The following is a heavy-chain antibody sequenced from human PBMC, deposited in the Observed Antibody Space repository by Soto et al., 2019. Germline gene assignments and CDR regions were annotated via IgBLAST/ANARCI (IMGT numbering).Heavy chain of an antibody. CDR2: IWSDGSNK. Sequence: PGGSLRLSCAASGFTFSSFGMNWVRQAPGKGLEWVAVIWSDGSNKYYADSVKGRFTISRDNAKNTLYLQMNSLRVEDTAMYYCAKRGVDTFGLSYWGQGTLVTVSS. D-gene: IGHD3-10*01. CDR3: AKRGVDTFGLSY. J-gene: IGHJ4*02. V-gene: IGHV3-33*03. CDR1: GFTFSSFG.